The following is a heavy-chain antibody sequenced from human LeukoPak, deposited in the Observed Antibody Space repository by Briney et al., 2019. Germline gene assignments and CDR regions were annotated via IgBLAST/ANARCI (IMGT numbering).Heavy chain of an antibody. CDR3: ATEPSYYYYMDV. D-gene: IGHD1-14*01. V-gene: IGHV3-48*01. CDR1: GFSISNYN. Sequence: GGSLRLSCAASGFSISNYNMNWVRQAPGKGLEWLSSISSSSSTIFYADSVKGRLTISRDNAKNSLFLQMNSLRAEDAAVYYCATEPSYYYYMDVWGKGTTVTVSS. J-gene: IGHJ6*03. CDR2: ISSSSSTI.